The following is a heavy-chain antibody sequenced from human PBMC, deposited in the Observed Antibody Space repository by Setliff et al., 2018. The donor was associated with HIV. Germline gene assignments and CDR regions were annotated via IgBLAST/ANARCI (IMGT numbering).Heavy chain of an antibody. J-gene: IGHJ4*02. D-gene: IGHD1-26*01. CDR1: GFTFSTYS. V-gene: IGHV3-48*01. Sequence: ETLSLSCAASGFTFSTYSMTWVRQAPGKGLEWVSYIDSSAGTIYYADSVKGRFTISRDNAKSSLYLQMNSLRAEDTAVYYCARGGATRPDYWGQGTLVTVSS. CDR2: IDSSAGTI. CDR3: ARGGATRPDY.